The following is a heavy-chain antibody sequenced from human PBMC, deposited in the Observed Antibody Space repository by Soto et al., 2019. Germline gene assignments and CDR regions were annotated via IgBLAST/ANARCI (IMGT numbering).Heavy chain of an antibody. J-gene: IGHJ5*02. CDR2: ISYDGSNK. CDR3: AKDSVEGGDIVVMVYASNWFDP. Sequence: PGGSIRLCCAACGLNFRRYGMHWVRQDPGKGLEGVAVISYDGSNKYYADAVKGRLTISREESKNTLNLQMNSLRSEDTAMYYCAKDSVEGGDIVVMVYASNWFDPWGQGTLVTVPS. CDR1: GLNFRRYG. V-gene: IGHV3-30*18. D-gene: IGHD2-8*01.